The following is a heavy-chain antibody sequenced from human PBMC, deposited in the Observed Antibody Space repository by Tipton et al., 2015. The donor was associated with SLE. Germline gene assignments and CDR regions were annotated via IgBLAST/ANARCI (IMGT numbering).Heavy chain of an antibody. V-gene: IGHV4-59*01. CDR1: GGSISTYF. CDR2: ISYSGST. Sequence: LVKPTETLSLTCTVSGGSISTYFWSWIRQPPGKGLEWIGYISYSGSTKYDPSLKSRATISVDTSKNQFSLKLSSVTAADTAVYYCASLPQGYCSTINCSPRMDVWGKGTTVTVSS. J-gene: IGHJ6*04. D-gene: IGHD2-2*01. CDR3: ASLPQGYCSTINCSPRMDV.